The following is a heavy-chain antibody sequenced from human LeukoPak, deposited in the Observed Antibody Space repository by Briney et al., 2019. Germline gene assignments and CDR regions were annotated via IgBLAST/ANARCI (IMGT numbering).Heavy chain of an antibody. J-gene: IGHJ4*02. V-gene: IGHV3-20*04. D-gene: IGHD6-19*01. Sequence: RPGGSLRLSCEASGFTFDDFGMAWVRHVPGRGLEWVSRLHWNSAMATYADSVKGRFTISRDNGKEFLYLQMNGLRAEDTGLYYCARGRIAVAGPDYFDKWGRGTLVTVSS. CDR2: LHWNSAMA. CDR3: ARGRIAVAGPDYFDK. CDR1: GFTFDDFG.